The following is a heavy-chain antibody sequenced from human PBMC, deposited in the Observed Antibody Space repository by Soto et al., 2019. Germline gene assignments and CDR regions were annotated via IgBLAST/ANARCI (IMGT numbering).Heavy chain of an antibody. J-gene: IGHJ5*02. CDR3: ARANRPITMTYLNXFDP. CDR2: INHSGST. D-gene: IGHD3-22*01. V-gene: IGHV4-34*01. Sequence: PSETLSLTCAVYGGSFSGYYWSWIRQPPGKGLEWIGEINHSGSTNYNPSLKSRVTISVDRSKNRFSLNLNSVTAADTAVYYCARANRPITMTYLNXFDPWAQRTLVTVSS. CDR1: GGSFSGYY.